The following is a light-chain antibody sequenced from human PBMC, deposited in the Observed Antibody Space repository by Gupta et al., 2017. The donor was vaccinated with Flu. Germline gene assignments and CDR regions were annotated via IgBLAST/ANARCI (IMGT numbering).Light chain of an antibody. CDR1: SSDSGGYDY. CDR3: SSYTKANTVVV. CDR2: EVS. J-gene: IGLJ2*01. V-gene: IGLV2-14*01. Sequence: ISCTGTSSDSGGYDYVSWYQQHAGNAPKLLLFEVSRRPAGIADRFSGSRSGNTASLTIAGLLAEDEAFYYCSSYTKANTVVVFGGGTKVTVL.